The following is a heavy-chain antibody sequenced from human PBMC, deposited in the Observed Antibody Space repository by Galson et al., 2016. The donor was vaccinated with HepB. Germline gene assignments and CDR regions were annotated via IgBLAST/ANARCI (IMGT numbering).Heavy chain of an antibody. Sequence: SLRLSCAASGFTFTSYAMSWVRQAPGKGLEWVSGITGSGAGTYYAASVKGRFTISRDNSKNTLYLQMNSLRAEDTAVYYCARAWIHLYDLDYWGQGALVTVSS. CDR2: ITGSGAGT. CDR1: GFTFTSYA. CDR3: ARAWIHLYDLDY. D-gene: IGHD5-18*01. J-gene: IGHJ4*02. V-gene: IGHV3-23*01.